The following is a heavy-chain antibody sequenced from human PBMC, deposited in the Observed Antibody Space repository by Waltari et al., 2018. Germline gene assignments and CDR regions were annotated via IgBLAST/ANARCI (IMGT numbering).Heavy chain of an antibody. D-gene: IGHD1-1*01. Sequence: QVQLVQSVAEVTDPGMSLKVSCQSSGYSITHHYTHLLRQAPGQGLEWMAWINTNSGDTKSSQKFQGRVTLTRDTSINTAFMQLTGLTSDDTALYYCTRGTGTSWFDTWGQGTLIIVAS. J-gene: IGHJ5*02. V-gene: IGHV1-2*02. CDR1: GYSITHHY. CDR3: TRGTGTSWFDT. CDR2: INTNSGDT.